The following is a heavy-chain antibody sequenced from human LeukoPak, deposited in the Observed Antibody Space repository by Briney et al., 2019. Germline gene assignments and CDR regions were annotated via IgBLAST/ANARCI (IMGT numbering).Heavy chain of an antibody. V-gene: IGHV3-23*01. Sequence: GGSLRLSCVASGFTFSSYAMSWVRQAAGKGLEWVSSTSSSGETTYYADSVKGRFTISRDNSRNTLYLQMNSLRAEDAAVYYCAKDRPNYYGTNGHYYRRDGDCWGQGTLVTVSS. D-gene: IGHD3-22*01. J-gene: IGHJ4*02. CDR1: GFTFSSYA. CDR3: AKDRPNYYGTNGHYYRRDGDC. CDR2: TSSSGETT.